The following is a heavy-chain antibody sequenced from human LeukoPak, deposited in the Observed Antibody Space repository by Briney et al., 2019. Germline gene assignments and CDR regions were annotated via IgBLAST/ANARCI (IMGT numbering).Heavy chain of an antibody. J-gene: IGHJ4*02. CDR3: ARQGVDYDILTGYYEQKSFDY. CDR2: IYPGDSDT. D-gene: IGHD3-9*01. CDR1: AYSSTSYW. Sequence: GESLQISCKGSAYSSTSYWIGWGRQMPGKGREWMGIIYPGDSDTRYSPSFQGQVTISADKSISTAYLQWSSLKASDTAMYYCARQGVDYDILTGYYEQKSFDYWGQGTLVTVSS. V-gene: IGHV5-51*01.